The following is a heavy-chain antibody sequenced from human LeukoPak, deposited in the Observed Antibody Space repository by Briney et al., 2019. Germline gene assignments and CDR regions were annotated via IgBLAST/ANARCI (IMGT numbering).Heavy chain of an antibody. CDR2: ISSSSSYI. D-gene: IGHD4-17*01. J-gene: IGHJ4*02. Sequence: GGSLRLSCAASGFTFSSYTMTWFRQAPGKGLEWVSSISSSSSYIYYADSVKGRFTISRDNAKNSLYLQMNSLRAEDTAVYYCARDPGTTVTTTGDHYWGQGTLVTVSS. CDR1: GFTFSSYT. V-gene: IGHV3-21*01. CDR3: ARDPGTTVTTTGDHY.